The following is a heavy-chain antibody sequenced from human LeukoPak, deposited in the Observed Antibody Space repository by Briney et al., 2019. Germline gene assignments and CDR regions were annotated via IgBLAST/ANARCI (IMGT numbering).Heavy chain of an antibody. CDR1: GGSFSGYY. V-gene: IGHV4-34*01. J-gene: IGHJ6*02. Sequence: SETLSLTCAVYGGSFSGYYWSWIRQPPGKGLEWIGEINHTGSTNYNPSLKSRVTISVDTSKNQFSLKLSSVTAADTAVYYCARGHGVTVTTSRYGMDVWGQGTTVTVSS. CDR2: INHTGST. CDR3: ARGHGVTVTTSRYGMDV. D-gene: IGHD4-17*01.